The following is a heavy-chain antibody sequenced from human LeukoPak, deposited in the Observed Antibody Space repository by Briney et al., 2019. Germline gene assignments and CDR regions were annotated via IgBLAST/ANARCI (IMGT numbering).Heavy chain of an antibody. J-gene: IGHJ4*02. CDR2: IKHDGSEE. Sequence: GESLRLSCVASGLSISGQWMNWVRLAPGQGLEWVANIKHDGSEEYYVDSVKGRFTVSRDDGRNSVSLQMNSVRAEDTAVYYCGYTNNFYHWGQGTLVVVSS. V-gene: IGHV3-7*01. D-gene: IGHD3-16*02. CDR1: GLSISGQW. CDR3: GYTNNFYH.